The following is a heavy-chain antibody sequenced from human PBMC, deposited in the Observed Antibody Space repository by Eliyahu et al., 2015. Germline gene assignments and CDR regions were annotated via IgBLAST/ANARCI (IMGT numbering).Heavy chain of an antibody. J-gene: IGHJ4*02. CDR2: IYSGGST. CDR3: ARTGWGGSSPFDY. V-gene: IGHV4-4*07. D-gene: IGHD6-6*01. Sequence: QVQLQESGPGLVKPSETLSLTCXVXGDPINXNXWAWIRQPAGKRLEWIGRIYSGGSTNYKPSLRGRLTMSVDTSKNQFSLKLNSVTAADTAVYYCARTGWGGSSPFDYWGQGTLVTVPS. CDR1: GDPINXNX.